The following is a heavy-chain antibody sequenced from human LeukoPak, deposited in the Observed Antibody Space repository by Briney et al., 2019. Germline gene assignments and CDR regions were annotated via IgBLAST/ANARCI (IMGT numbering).Heavy chain of an antibody. Sequence: PGGSRRLSCAASGFTFSGYDMHWVRQPTGRGLEWVSSIGISGGTYYRDSVKGRFTVPREDAKNSFYLQMNSLRAGDTAVYYCARGKYGYTSGWQIPDYWGQGTLVTVSS. J-gene: IGHJ4*02. CDR2: IGISGGT. CDR3: ARGKYGYTSGWQIPDY. D-gene: IGHD6-19*01. V-gene: IGHV3-13*01. CDR1: GFTFSGYD.